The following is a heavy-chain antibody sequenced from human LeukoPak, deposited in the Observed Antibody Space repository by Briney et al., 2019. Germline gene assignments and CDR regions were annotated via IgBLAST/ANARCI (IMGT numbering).Heavy chain of an antibody. V-gene: IGHV4-59*01. Sequence: PSETLSLTCTVSGGPISSYYWSWIRQPPGKGLEWIGYIYYSGSTNYNPSLKSRVTISVDTSKNQFSLKLSSVTAADTAVYYCARGNQWLGQIDYWGQGTLVTVSS. D-gene: IGHD6-19*01. CDR1: GGPISSYY. CDR2: IYYSGST. CDR3: ARGNQWLGQIDY. J-gene: IGHJ4*02.